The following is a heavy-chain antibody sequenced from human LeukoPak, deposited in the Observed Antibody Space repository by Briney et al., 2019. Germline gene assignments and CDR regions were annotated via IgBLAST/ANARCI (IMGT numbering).Heavy chain of an antibody. D-gene: IGHD3-3*01. CDR2: INPNSGGT. CDR3: ARDDIAYYDFWSGYNNWFDP. CDR1: GYTFTGYY. J-gene: IGHJ5*02. V-gene: IGHV1-2*02. Sequence: ASVKVSCKASGYTFTGYYMHWVRQAPGQGPEWMGWINPNSGGTTYAQKFQGRVTMTRDTSISTAYMELSRLRSDDTAVYYCARDDIAYYDFWSGYNNWFDPWGQGTLVTVSS.